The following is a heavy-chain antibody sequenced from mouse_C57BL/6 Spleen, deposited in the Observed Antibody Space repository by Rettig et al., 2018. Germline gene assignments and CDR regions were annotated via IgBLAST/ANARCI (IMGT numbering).Heavy chain of an antibody. CDR1: GYAFSSSW. D-gene: IGHD4-1*01. CDR2: IYPGDGDT. Sequence: GHELVKPGASVKISCKASGYAFSSSWMNWVKQRPGKGLEWIGRIYPGDGDTNYNGKFKGKATLTADKSSSTAYMQLSSLTSEDSAVYFCARTGTRYFDYWGQGTTLTVSS. J-gene: IGHJ2*01. CDR3: ARTGTRYFDY. V-gene: IGHV1-82*01.